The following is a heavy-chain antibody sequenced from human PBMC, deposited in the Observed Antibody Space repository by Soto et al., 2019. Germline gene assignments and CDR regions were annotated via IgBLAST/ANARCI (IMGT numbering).Heavy chain of an antibody. D-gene: IGHD2-21*02. J-gene: IGHJ6*03. V-gene: IGHV3-48*01. Sequence: GGSLRLSCAASGFTFSSYSMNWVRQAPGKRLKWVSYISSSSSTIYYAESVKGRFTISRDNAKNSLYLHMNSLRAKVTFVYYCARDLGLNYYYYMDVWGKGSTVTVSS. CDR2: ISSSSSTI. CDR1: GFTFSSYS. CDR3: ARDLGLNYYYYMDV.